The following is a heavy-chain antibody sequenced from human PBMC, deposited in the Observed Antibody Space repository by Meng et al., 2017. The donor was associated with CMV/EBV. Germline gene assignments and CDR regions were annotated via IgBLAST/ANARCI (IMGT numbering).Heavy chain of an antibody. Sequence: GSLRLSCTVSGGSISSSSYYWGWIRQPPRKGLEWIGSIYYSGSTYYNPSLKSRVTISVDTSKNQFSLKLSSVTAADTAVYYCAGGEVLGLIFDYWGQGTLVTVSS. CDR3: AGGEVLGLIFDY. CDR1: GGSISSSSYY. J-gene: IGHJ4*02. CDR2: IYYSGST. V-gene: IGHV4-39*07. D-gene: IGHD1-26*01.